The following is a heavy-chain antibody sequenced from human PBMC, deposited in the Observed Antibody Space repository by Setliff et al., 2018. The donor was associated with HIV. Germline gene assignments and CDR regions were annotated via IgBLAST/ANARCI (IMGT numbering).Heavy chain of an antibody. J-gene: IGHJ6*02. D-gene: IGHD3-10*01. CDR2: IYSGGST. Sequence: PGGSLRLSCAASGFTVSSNYMSWVRQAPGKGLEWVSVIYSGGSTYYADSVKGRFTISRDNAKNSMDLQMNSLRAEDTAIYYCARKLRPGHGVDVWGQGTTVTVSS. CDR1: GFTVSSNY. CDR3: ARKLRPGHGVDV. V-gene: IGHV3-66*01.